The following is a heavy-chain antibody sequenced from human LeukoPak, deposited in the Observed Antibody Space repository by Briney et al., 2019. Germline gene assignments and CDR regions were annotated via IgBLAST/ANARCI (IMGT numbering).Heavy chain of an antibody. J-gene: IGHJ6*03. Sequence: GGSLRLSCTASGFTFSDYYMTWIRQASGQGPEWISYISSSGGTIFYAESVKGRFPISRDNAKNSVYLQMNSLRAEDTALYYCAKDLGSYYYMDVWGKGTTVTASS. CDR2: ISSSGGTI. CDR3: AKDLGSYYYMDV. CDR1: GFTFSDYY. V-gene: IGHV3-11*04. D-gene: IGHD7-27*01.